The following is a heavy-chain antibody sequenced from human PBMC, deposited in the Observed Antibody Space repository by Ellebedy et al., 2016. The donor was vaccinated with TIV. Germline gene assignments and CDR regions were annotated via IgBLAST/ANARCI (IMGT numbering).Heavy chain of an antibody. V-gene: IGHV3-23*01. J-gene: IGHJ4*02. CDR3: AKGSQWLGRTCFDY. CDR1: GFTFSFYS. D-gene: IGHD6-19*01. Sequence: PGGSLRLSCAASGFTFSFYSMNWVRQAPGKGLEWVSTMSGSGGSTYYADSVKGRFTISRDNSNNSLYLQMNSLRAEDTAVYYCAKGSQWLGRTCFDYWGQGTLVTVSS. CDR2: MSGSGGST.